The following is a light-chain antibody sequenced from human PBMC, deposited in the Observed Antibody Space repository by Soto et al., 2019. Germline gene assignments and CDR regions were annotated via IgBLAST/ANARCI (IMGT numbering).Light chain of an antibody. J-gene: IGLJ1*01. V-gene: IGLV1-40*01. CDR2: GNS. CDR1: SSNIGAGYD. CDR3: QSDDISSYV. Sequence: QSVLTQPPSVSGAPGQRVTISCTGSSSNIGAGYDVHWYQQLPGTAPKLLIYGNSNRPSGVPDRFSGSKSGTSASLAITGLQAEDEADYYSQSDDISSYVFGPGTMVTVL.